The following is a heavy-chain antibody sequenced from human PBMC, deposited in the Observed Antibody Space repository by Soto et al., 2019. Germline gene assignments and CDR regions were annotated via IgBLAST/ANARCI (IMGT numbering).Heavy chain of an antibody. Sequence: SESLSLTCTVSGGSIRVQSYYWTWIRQTPGKGLEWVRSSYYSETSYFNPGLKGRVTISVDTSTNQFSLRLTSVTAADTAVYYCTRRYNWNDYYLDPWGQGTLVNVSS. CDR2: SYYSETS. J-gene: IGHJ5*02. CDR1: GGSIRVQSYY. V-gene: IGHV4-39*01. CDR3: TRRYNWNDYYLDP. D-gene: IGHD1-20*01.